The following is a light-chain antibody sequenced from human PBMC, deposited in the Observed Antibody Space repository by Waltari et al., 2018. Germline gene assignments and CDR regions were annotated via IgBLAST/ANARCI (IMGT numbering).Light chain of an antibody. V-gene: IGLV1-40*01. Sequence: QSVLTQPPSVSGAPGQRVTISCTGGGSNIGAGYDVHWYRQLPGKAPELLIYGVNNRPSGVPDRFFGSLSGTSASLAITGLQAEDEADYYCQYYDTSLSVVFGGGTKLTV. CDR2: GVN. CDR3: QYYDTSLSVV. CDR1: GSNIGAGYD. J-gene: IGLJ2*01.